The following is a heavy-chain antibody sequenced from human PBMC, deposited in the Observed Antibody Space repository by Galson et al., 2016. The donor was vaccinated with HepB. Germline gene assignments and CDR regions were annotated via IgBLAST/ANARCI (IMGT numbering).Heavy chain of an antibody. D-gene: IGHD3-22*01. Sequence: LRLSCAASGFTFRSYGMSWVRQAPGKGLEWVSAISGGGGSTYYADSVRGRFSISRGNSKNTVYLQLKSLSAEDTAIYYCAKDRENHYDTSGFSGNDYWGQGTLVTVSS. V-gene: IGHV3-23*01. J-gene: IGHJ4*02. CDR1: GFTFRSYG. CDR2: ISGGGGST. CDR3: AKDRENHYDTSGFSGNDY.